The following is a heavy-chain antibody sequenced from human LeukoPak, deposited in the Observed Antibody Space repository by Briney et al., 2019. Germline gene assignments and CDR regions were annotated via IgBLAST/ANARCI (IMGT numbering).Heavy chain of an antibody. D-gene: IGHD3-16*02. V-gene: IGHV1-69*06. CDR3: ARAYQRLGGLSFPDQ. CDR1: GGTFSSYA. CDR2: IIPIFGTA. Sequence: ASVKVSCKASGGTFSSYAISWVRQAPGQGLEWMGGIIPIFGTANYAQKFQGRVTITADKSTSTAYMELSSLRSEDTAVYYCARAYQRLGGLSFPDQWGQGTLVSVSS. J-gene: IGHJ5*02.